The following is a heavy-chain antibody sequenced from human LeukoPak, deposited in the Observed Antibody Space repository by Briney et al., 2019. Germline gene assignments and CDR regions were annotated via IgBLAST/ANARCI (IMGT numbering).Heavy chain of an antibody. CDR1: GGSFSGYY. Sequence: SETLSLTCAVYGGSFSGYYWSWTRQPPGKGLEWIGEINHSGSTNYNPSLKSRVTISVDTSKNQFSLKLSSVTAADTAVYYCARGRWSTVTPSPEFDYWGQGTLVTVPS. CDR3: ARGRWSTVTPSPEFDY. V-gene: IGHV4-34*01. D-gene: IGHD4-11*01. J-gene: IGHJ4*02. CDR2: INHSGST.